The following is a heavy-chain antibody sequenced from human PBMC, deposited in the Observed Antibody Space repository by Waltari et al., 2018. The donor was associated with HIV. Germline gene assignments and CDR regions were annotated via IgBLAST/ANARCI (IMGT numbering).Heavy chain of an antibody. CDR1: GGSISSGSYY. D-gene: IGHD3-22*01. V-gene: IGHV4-61*02. Sequence: QVQLQESGPGLVKPSQTLSLTCTVSGGSISSGSYYWSWLRQPAGQGLEWIGRIYTSGSTNYNPSLKSRVTISVDTSKNQFSLKLSSVTAADTAVYYCAAYYYDSSGYGGYYYGMDVWGQGTTVTVSS. J-gene: IGHJ6*02. CDR3: AAYYYDSSGYGGYYYGMDV. CDR2: IYTSGST.